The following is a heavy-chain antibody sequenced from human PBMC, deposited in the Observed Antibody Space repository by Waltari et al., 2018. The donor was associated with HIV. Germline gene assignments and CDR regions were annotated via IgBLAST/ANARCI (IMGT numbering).Heavy chain of an antibody. Sequence: QVRLQQWGAGLLKPSEIPSLSCAVYGGSFSGYYWSWIRQSPGKGLECIGEINHSGSINYNPSLKSRVIISVDRYKNQFSLKLTAVTAADTAVYYCARGSWGSGMDVWGLGTTVIVSS. V-gene: IGHV4-34*01. J-gene: IGHJ6*02. CDR3: ARGSWGSGMDV. CDR2: INHSGSI. CDR1: GGSFSGYY. D-gene: IGHD7-27*01.